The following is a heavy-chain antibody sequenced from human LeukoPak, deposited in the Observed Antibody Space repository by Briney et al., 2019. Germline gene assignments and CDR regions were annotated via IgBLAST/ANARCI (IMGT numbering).Heavy chain of an antibody. CDR1: GFTFSNYW. J-gene: IGHJ4*02. Sequence: GGSLRLSCAASGFTFSNYWMHWVHQAPGKGLVWVSRINSDGSSRNYADSVKGRFTISRDNAKNTLYLQMNSLRAEDTAVYYCASASSHRIAAGGDYWGQGTLVSVSS. CDR2: INSDGSSR. D-gene: IGHD6-13*01. V-gene: IGHV3-74*01. CDR3: ASASSHRIAAGGDY.